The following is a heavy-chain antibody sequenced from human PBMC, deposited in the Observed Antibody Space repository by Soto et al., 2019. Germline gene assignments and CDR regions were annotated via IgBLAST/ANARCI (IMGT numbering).Heavy chain of an antibody. V-gene: IGHV3-21*01. CDR2: ISSSSSYI. CDR1: GFTFISYR. J-gene: IGHJ4*02. CDR3: ARGDYFDY. Sequence: EVQRVESGGGLVKPGGSLRLSCAASGFTFISYRMNWVRQAPGKGLEWVSSISSSSSYIYYADPVKRRFTISRDNAKKSLYLQMNSLRAEDTAVYFCARGDYFDYWGQGILVTVSS.